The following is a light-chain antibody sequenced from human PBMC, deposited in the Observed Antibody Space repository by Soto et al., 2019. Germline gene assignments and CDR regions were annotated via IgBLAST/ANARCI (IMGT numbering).Light chain of an antibody. CDR1: QSVRSSF. CDR3: QQYDSSPGT. J-gene: IGKJ1*01. Sequence: ESVLTQSPGTLSLSPGERATLSCRASQSVRSSFLAWYQLKPGQAPRLLIYGASSRATGIPDRFSGSGSGKDFTLTISRLEPEDCAVYYCQQYDSSPGTFGQGTQVEIK. CDR2: GAS. V-gene: IGKV3-20*01.